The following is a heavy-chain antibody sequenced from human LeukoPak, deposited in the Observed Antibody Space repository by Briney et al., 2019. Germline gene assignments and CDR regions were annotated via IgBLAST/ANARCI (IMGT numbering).Heavy chain of an antibody. Sequence: PGGSLRLSCAASGFIFSNYEMNWVRQAPGKGLEWVSYISSSGSTINYADSVKGRFTISRDNAKSSLYLQMNSLRAEGTAVYYCARDFSGCIDYWGQGALVTVSS. V-gene: IGHV3-48*03. CDR3: ARDFSGCIDY. CDR2: ISSSGSTI. CDR1: GFIFSNYE. J-gene: IGHJ4*02. D-gene: IGHD3-9*01.